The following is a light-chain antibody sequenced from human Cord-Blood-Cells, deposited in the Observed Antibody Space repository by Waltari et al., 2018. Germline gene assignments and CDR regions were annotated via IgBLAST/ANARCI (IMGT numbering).Light chain of an antibody. CDR1: QSVLYSSNNKNY. Sequence: IVMTQSPDSLAVSLGERATINRKSSQSVLYSSNNKNYLAWYQQKPGQPPKLLIYWASTRESGVPDRFSGSGSGTDFTLTISSLQAEDVAVYYCQQYYSTPHTFGQGTKLEIK. J-gene: IGKJ2*01. CDR2: WAS. V-gene: IGKV4-1*01. CDR3: QQYYSTPHT.